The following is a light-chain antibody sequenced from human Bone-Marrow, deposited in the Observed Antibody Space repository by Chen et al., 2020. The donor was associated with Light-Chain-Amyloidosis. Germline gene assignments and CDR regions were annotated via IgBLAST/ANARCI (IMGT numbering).Light chain of an antibody. CDR3: QVWDRSSDRPV. CDR1: NIGSKS. J-gene: IGLJ3*02. V-gene: IGLV3-21*02. Sequence: SYVLTQPPSVAVAPGQTATIACGGNNIGSKSVHWYQQTPGQAPILVVYDDSDRPSGIPERLSGSNSGNTATLTISRVEAGDEADYYCQVWDRSSDRPVFGGGTKLTVL. CDR2: DDS.